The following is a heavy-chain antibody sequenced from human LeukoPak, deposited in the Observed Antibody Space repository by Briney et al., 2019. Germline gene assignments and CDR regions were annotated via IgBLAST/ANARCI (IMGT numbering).Heavy chain of an antibody. Sequence: ASVTVSFKSSVSGFTIYGTSWVRQAPGQGLEWMGWISTYDGNTNYAQRVQDRLTMTTDSSTSTAYMELQSLGSVDTRTYYCAKLGATVGYSPIDYWGQGTLVTVSS. V-gene: IGHV1-18*04. CDR3: AKLGATVGYSPIDY. CDR1: VSGFTIYG. J-gene: IGHJ4*02. CDR2: ISTYDGNT. D-gene: IGHD1-26*01.